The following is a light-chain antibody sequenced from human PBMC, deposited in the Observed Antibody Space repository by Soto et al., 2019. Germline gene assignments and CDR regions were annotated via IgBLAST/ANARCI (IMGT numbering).Light chain of an antibody. Sequence: HSALTKPASVSGSPGQSFTISCTGTSSDVGGYNYVSWYQQHPGKAPKLMIYEVSNRPSGVSNRFSGSKSGNTASLTIAGLQADDEADYYCRSYTSSSTLEVFGGGTKLTVL. CDR1: SSDVGGYNY. J-gene: IGLJ2*01. CDR2: EVS. CDR3: RSYTSSSTLEV. V-gene: IGLV2-14*01.